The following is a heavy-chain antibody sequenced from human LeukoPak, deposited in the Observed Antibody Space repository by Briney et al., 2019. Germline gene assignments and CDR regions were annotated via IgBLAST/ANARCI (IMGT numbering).Heavy chain of an antibody. J-gene: IGHJ1*01. CDR2: INYSGTI. Sequence: SETLSHTCTVSGGSIGSVSYFWGWIRQPPGKGLEWIGSINYSGTICYNPSLRSRVTISEDTSKNQFSLKMTSVTAADTAVYYCARQGGYYDASGYRDHFQYWGQGTLVTVPS. D-gene: IGHD3-22*01. CDR3: ARQGGYYDASGYRDHFQY. CDR1: GGSIGSVSYF. V-gene: IGHV4-39*01.